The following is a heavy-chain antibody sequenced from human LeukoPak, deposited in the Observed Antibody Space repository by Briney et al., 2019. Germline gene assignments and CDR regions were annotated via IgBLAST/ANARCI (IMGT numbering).Heavy chain of an antibody. J-gene: IGHJ4*02. CDR2: MYHSGDT. CDR1: DYSISSGYY. Sequence: SETLSLTCSVSDYSISSGYYWGWIRQPPGKGLEWIGSMYHSGDTYYNPSLKSRVTISVDTSKNQFSLKLSSVTAADTAVYYCARAYDFVDYWGQGTLVTVSS. D-gene: IGHD3-3*01. CDR3: ARAYDFVDY. V-gene: IGHV4-38-2*02.